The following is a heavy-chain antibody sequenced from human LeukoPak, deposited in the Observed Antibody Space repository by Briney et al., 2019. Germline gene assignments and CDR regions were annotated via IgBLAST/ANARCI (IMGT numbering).Heavy chain of an antibody. V-gene: IGHV3-30*18. D-gene: IGHD3-22*01. CDR1: GFTFGSYG. CDR2: ISYDGSDK. J-gene: IGHJ4*02. CDR3: AKDRSSSGDYYFDY. Sequence: PGGSLRLSCAASGFTFGSYGMHWDRQAPGKGLEWVAVISYDGSDKYYADSVKGRFTISRDNSKNTLYLQMNSLRAEDTAVYYCAKDRSSSGDYYFDYWGQGTLVTVSS.